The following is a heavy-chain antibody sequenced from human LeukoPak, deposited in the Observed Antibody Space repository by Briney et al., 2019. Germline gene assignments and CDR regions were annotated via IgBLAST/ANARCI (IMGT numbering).Heavy chain of an antibody. D-gene: IGHD1/OR15-1a*01. CDR1: GFTFSSYS. CDR2: ISSSSVTI. J-gene: IGHJ4*02. CDR3: ARETENTDY. Sequence: PGGSLRLSCAASGFTFSSYSMNWVRQAPGKGLEWVSYISSSSVTIYYADSVKGRFTISRDNSKNTLYLQMNSLRAEDTAVYYCARETENTDYWGQGTLVTVSS. V-gene: IGHV3-48*01.